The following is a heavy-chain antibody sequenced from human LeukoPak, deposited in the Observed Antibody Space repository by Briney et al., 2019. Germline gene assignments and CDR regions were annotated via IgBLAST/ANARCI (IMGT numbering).Heavy chain of an antibody. CDR2: IRSKAYGGTT. CDR1: GFTFGDYA. Sequence: GGSLRLSCTASGFTFGDYAMSWFRQAPGKGLEWVGFIRSKAYGGTTEYAASVKGRFTISRDDSKSIAYLQMNSLKTEDTAVYYCTRGCDYYDSSGHHVDAFDIWGQGTMVTVSS. V-gene: IGHV3-49*03. CDR3: TRGCDYYDSSGHHVDAFDI. J-gene: IGHJ3*02. D-gene: IGHD3-22*01.